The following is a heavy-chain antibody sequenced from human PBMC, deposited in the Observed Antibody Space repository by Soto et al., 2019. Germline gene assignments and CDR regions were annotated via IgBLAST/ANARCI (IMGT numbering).Heavy chain of an antibody. D-gene: IGHD4-17*01. CDR1: GGTSSSYA. J-gene: IGHJ4*02. CDR3: ASGTVTTFWFDY. V-gene: IGHV1-69*13. Sequence: SVKVSCKASGGTSSSYAISWVRQAPGQGLEWMGGIIPIFGTANYAQKFQGRVTITADESTSTAYMELSSLRSEDTAVYYCASGTVTTFWFDYWGQGTLVTVSS. CDR2: IIPIFGTA.